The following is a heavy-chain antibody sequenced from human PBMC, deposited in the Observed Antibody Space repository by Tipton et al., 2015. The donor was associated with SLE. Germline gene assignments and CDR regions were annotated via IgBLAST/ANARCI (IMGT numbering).Heavy chain of an antibody. Sequence: LRLSCAASGFTFSSYWMSWIRQPPGKGLEWIGEINHSGSTNYNPSLKSRVTISVDTSKNQFSLKLSSVTAADTAVYYCARVTRGPFDPWGQGTLVTVSS. CDR3: ARVTRGPFDP. CDR1: GFTFSSYW. CDR2: INHSGST. J-gene: IGHJ5*02. V-gene: IGHV4-34*01. D-gene: IGHD3-10*01.